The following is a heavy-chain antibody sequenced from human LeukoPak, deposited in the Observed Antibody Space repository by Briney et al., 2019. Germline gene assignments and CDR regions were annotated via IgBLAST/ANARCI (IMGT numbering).Heavy chain of an antibody. J-gene: IGHJ4*02. CDR3: AKDLPAAYFDY. CDR1: GFTFSSYA. Sequence: PGGSLRLSCAASGFTFSSYAVSWVRQAPGKGLEWLSGISGNGGSIHYAASVKGRFSTSRGNSKNTVSLQMNSLRTEDTAVYYCAKDLPAAYFDYWGQGTLVTV. V-gene: IGHV3-23*01. CDR2: ISGNGGSI. D-gene: IGHD2-2*01.